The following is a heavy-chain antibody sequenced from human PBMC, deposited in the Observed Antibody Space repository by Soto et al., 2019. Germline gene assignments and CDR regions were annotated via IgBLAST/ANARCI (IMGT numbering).Heavy chain of an antibody. CDR3: ARDEYQLLGDYYYGMDV. J-gene: IGHJ6*02. D-gene: IGHD2-2*01. CDR1: GGSISSYY. CDR2: IYTSGST. V-gene: IGHV4-4*07. Sequence: SETLSLTCTVSGGSISSYYWSWIRQPAGKGLEWIGRIYTSGSTNYNPSLKSRVTMSVDTSKNQFSLKLSSVTAADTAVYYCARDEYQLLGDYYYGMDVWGQGTTVTVSS.